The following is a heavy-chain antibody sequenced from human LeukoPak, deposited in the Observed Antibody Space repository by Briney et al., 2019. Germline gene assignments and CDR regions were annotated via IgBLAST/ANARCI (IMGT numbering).Heavy chain of an antibody. CDR2: ISYDGRNM. Sequence: QAGGSLRLSCAASGITFSRSGFHWVRQAPGKGLEWVAVISYDGRNMNYADSVKGRFTISRDNAKNTLVLQMNSLRAEDTAVYYCAKDLAQPNLNYNYYGMDVWGQGTTVTVSS. V-gene: IGHV3-30*18. CDR1: GITFSRSG. D-gene: IGHD2-2*01. CDR3: AKDLAQPNLNYNYYGMDV. J-gene: IGHJ6*02.